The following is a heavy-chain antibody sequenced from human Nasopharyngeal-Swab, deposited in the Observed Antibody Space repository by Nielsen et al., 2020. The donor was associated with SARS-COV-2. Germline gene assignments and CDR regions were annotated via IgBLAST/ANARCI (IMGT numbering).Heavy chain of an antibody. Sequence: GESLKISGAVSGLTVSATYMSRASQEPGKGREWVSVTENGGTTHYADSVKGRFSISRDSSTNTLYLQMNNVRAEDTAVYYCARDLGGGYCTTTNCPGSWGQGTLVTVSS. CDR3: ARDLGGGYCTTTNCPGS. CDR2: TENGGTT. CDR1: GLTVSATY. V-gene: IGHV3-53*01. D-gene: IGHD2-2*01. J-gene: IGHJ1*01.